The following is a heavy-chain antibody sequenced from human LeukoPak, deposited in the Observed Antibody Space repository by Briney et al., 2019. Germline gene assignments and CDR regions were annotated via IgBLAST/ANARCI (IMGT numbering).Heavy chain of an antibody. CDR2: ISGSGGST. V-gene: IGHV3-23*01. Sequence: PGGSLRLSCAASGLTFSSYAMSWVRQAPGKGLEWVSAISGSGGSTYYADSVKGRFTISRDNSKNTLYLQMNSLRAEDTAVYYCALQTTAAADSHFDYWGQGTLVTVSS. J-gene: IGHJ4*02. D-gene: IGHD6-13*01. CDR1: GLTFSSYA. CDR3: ALQTTAAADSHFDY.